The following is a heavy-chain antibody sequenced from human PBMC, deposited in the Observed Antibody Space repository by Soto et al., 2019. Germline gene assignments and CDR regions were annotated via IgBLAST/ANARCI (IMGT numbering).Heavy chain of an antibody. CDR3: ARPAYCGGDCYYYFDN. CDR1: RYTFTDYY. CDR2: INANSGGS. J-gene: IGHJ4*02. V-gene: IGHV1-2*02. Sequence: ASVKVSCKTSRYTFTDYYMHWLRQAPGQGLEWLGWINANSGGSVYAQQFQGRVTMTRDTPISTAYMELSGLTSDDTAVYYCARPAYCGGDCYYYFDNWGQGTLVTVSS. D-gene: IGHD2-21*02.